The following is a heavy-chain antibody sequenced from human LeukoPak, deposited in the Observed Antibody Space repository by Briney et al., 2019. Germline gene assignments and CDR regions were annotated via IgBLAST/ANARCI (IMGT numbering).Heavy chain of an antibody. D-gene: IGHD3-9*01. V-gene: IGHV3-48*03. CDR1: GFTFSSYE. J-gene: IGHJ4*02. CDR3: ARVLLTGTETDY. CDR2: ISSWGSTI. Sequence: GGSLRLSCVVSGFTFSSYEMNWVRQAPGKGVEGVSYISSWGSTIDYLDSVKGRFTISRDNAKNSLYLQMNSLRAEDTAVYYCARVLLTGTETDYWGQGTLVTVSS.